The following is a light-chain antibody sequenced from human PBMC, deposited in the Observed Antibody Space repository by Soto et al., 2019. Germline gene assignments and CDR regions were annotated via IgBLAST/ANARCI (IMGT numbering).Light chain of an antibody. Sequence: EIVVTQSPVTLSVSPGETATLSCRASQNVFNNLAWYQVKPGQAPRLLIYGASTRATGIPVRFSGSGSGTDFTLTIHSPQSEDFAVYYCQQYNQWLTFGVGTKVEIK. J-gene: IGKJ4*01. CDR1: QNVFNN. CDR3: QQYNQWLT. CDR2: GAS. V-gene: IGKV3-15*01.